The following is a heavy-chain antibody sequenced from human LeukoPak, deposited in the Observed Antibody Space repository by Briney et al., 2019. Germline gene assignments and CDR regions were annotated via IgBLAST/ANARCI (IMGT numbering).Heavy chain of an antibody. CDR2: INPSGGST. J-gene: IGHJ4*02. CDR1: GYTFTSYY. CDR3: ARVVAAAEFDY. V-gene: IGHV1-46*01. D-gene: IGHD6-13*01. Sequence: GASVKVSCKASGYTFTSYYMHWVRQAPGQGLEWMGIINPSGGSTSYAQKFQGRVTMARDTSTSTVYMELSSLRSEDTAVYYCARVVAAAEFDYWGQGTLVTVSS.